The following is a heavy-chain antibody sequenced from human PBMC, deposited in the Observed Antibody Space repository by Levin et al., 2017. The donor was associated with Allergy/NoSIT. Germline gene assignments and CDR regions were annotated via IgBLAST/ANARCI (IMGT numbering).Heavy chain of an antibody. CDR2: ISGSGGST. CDR3: ARSSPYVLLWFGELPRALDRHYYYMDV. D-gene: IGHD3-10*01. J-gene: IGHJ6*03. CDR1: GFTFSSYA. V-gene: IGHV3-23*01. Sequence: PGGSLRLSCAASGFTFSSYAMSWVRQAPGKGLEWVSAISGSGGSTYYADSVKGRFTISRDNSKNTLYLQMNSLRAEDTAVYYCARSSPYVLLWFGELPRALDRHYYYMDVWGKGTTVTVSS.